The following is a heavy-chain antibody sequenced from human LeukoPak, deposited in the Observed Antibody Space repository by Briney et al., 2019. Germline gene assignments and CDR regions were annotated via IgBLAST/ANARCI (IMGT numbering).Heavy chain of an antibody. CDR2: IGGSGGRR. Sequence: PGGSLRLSCAASGFTFSTYAMSWVRQAPGKGLEWVSAIGGSGGRRYYADSVKGRFTISRDNSKNTLYLQMNSLRAEDTSVYYCAKEKSSSGFFDYWGQGTLVTVSS. J-gene: IGHJ4*02. CDR1: GFTFSTYA. CDR3: AKEKSSSGFFDY. D-gene: IGHD3-22*01. V-gene: IGHV3-23*01.